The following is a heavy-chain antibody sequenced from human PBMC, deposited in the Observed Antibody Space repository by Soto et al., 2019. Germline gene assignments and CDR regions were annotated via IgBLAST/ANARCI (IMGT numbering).Heavy chain of an antibody. V-gene: IGHV1-46*01. CDR2: INPSGGST. D-gene: IGHD3-22*01. J-gene: IGHJ6*02. Sequence: ASVKVSCKASGYTFTSYYMHWVRQAPGQGLEWMGIINPSGGSTSYAQKFQGRVTMTRDTSTSTVYMELSSLRSEDTAVYYCANQAYYYDSSGFLGPYYYYGMDVWGQGTTVTVSS. CDR1: GYTFTSYY. CDR3: ANQAYYYDSSGFLGPYYYYGMDV.